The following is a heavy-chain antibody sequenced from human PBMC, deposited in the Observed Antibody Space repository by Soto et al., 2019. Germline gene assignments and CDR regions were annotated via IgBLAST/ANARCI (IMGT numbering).Heavy chain of an antibody. V-gene: IGHV3-30*01. CDR1: GFTFRSYA. CDR3: ARSRSGAVAYSFDF. Sequence: GGSLRLSCAASGFTFRSYAIHWVRQAPGKGLEWGAVISRDGSNKYYVDSVKGRFTISRDNSKDTVYLQMNSLRDEDSAMFYCARSRSGAVAYSFDFWGQGTLVSVSS. J-gene: IGHJ4*02. CDR2: ISRDGSNK. D-gene: IGHD3-10*01.